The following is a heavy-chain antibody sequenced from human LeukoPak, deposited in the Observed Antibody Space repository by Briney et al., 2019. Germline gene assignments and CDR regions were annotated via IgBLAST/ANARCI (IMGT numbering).Heavy chain of an antibody. V-gene: IGHV4-39*07. CDR1: GGSISSSSYY. CDR2: IHYSGST. Sequence: SETLSLTCTVSGGSISSSSYYWGWIRQPPGKGLEWIGSIHYSGSTYYNPSLKSRVTISVDTSKNQFSLKLSSVTAADTAVYYCASPSGNHGESNFDYWGQGTLVTVSS. CDR3: ASPSGNHGESNFDY. J-gene: IGHJ4*02. D-gene: IGHD4-23*01.